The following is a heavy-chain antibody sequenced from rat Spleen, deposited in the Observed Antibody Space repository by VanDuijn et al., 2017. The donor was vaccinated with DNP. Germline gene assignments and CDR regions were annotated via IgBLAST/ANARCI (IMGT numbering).Heavy chain of an antibody. D-gene: IGHD1-11*01. CDR3: TTFEGTNA. Sequence: EVHLVESGGGLVHPGRSLRLSCVASGFTFNSYDMAWVRQAPAKGLEWVATITYDGSRTYCRDSVKGRFTISRDNAKSTLYLQMDSLRSEDTATYYCTTFEGTNAWGQGTSVTVSS. V-gene: IGHV5S10*01. CDR2: ITYDGSRT. CDR1: GFTFNSYD. J-gene: IGHJ4*01.